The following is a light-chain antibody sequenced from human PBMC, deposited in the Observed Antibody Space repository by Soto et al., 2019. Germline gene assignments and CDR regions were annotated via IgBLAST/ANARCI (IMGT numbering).Light chain of an antibody. Sequence: EIGLTQSPGTLSLSPGERATLSCRDSQSVSRSDLAWYQQKHGQDPRLLIYGASSSATGIPDRFSGSGSGIDVPIPISRLEPEDCAVYYCQLYGSPRKTFCQGTKVESK. V-gene: IGKV3-20*01. CDR2: GAS. CDR3: QLYGSPRKT. CDR1: QSVSRSD. J-gene: IGKJ1*01.